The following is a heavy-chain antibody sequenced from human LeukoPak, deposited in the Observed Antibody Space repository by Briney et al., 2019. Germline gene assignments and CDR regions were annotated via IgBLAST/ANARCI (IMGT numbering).Heavy chain of an antibody. CDR2: ISSSSSYI. V-gene: IGHV3-21*01. Sequence: GGSLRLSCAASGFTFSSYSMNWVRQAPGKGLEWVSSISSSSSYIYYADSVKGRFTISRDNAKNSLYLQMNSLRAEDTAVYYCARDRDSRWDFDLWGRGTLVTVSS. CDR1: GFTFSSYS. J-gene: IGHJ2*01. D-gene: IGHD3-22*01. CDR3: ARDRDSRWDFDL.